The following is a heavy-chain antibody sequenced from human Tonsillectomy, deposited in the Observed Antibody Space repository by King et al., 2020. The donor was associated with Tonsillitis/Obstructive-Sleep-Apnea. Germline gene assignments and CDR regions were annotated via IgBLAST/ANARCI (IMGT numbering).Heavy chain of an antibody. J-gene: IGHJ3*02. D-gene: IGHD6-19*01. CDR1: GFTSSDHH. CDR2: TRDKTYSYAT. V-gene: IGHV3-72*01. Sequence: VQLVESGGGLVQPGGSLRLSCAASGFTSSDHHMDWVRQAPGKGLEWVGRTRDKTYSYATEYAASVKGRFTISRDDSKNSLYLQMNSLKTEDTAVYYCARRKAGNDAFDIWGQGTMVTVSS. CDR3: ARRKAGNDAFDI.